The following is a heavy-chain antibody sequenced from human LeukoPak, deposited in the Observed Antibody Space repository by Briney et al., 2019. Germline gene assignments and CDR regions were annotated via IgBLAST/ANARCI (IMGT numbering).Heavy chain of an antibody. J-gene: IGHJ4*02. CDR3: ARETWWHFDY. D-gene: IGHD2-15*01. V-gene: IGHV4-59*01. CDR1: GGSISSYY. Sequence: PSETLSLTCTVSGGSISSYYWSWIRQPPGKGLEWIGYIYYSGSTNYNPSLKSRVTISVDTSKNQFSLKLSSVTAADTAVYYCARETWWHFDYWGQGSLVTVSS. CDR2: IYYSGST.